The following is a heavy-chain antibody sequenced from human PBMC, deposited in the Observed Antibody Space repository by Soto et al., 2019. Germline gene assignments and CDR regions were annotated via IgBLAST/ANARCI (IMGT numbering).Heavy chain of an antibody. CDR1: GYTFTSYG. Sequence: QVQLVQSGAEVKKPGASVKVSCKASGYTFTSYGISWVRQAPGQGLEWMGWISAYNGNTNYAQKLQGRVTMTTDTSTSPAYRELRSLRSDDTAVYYCARDPQGTTVTTRYFDLWGRGTLVTVSS. CDR2: ISAYNGNT. CDR3: ARDPQGTTVTTRYFDL. V-gene: IGHV1-18*01. J-gene: IGHJ2*01. D-gene: IGHD4-17*01.